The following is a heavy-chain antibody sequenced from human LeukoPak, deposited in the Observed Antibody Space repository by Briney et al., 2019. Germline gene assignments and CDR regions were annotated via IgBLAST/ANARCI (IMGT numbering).Heavy chain of an antibody. D-gene: IGHD3-10*01. CDR3: AKDMRFGELLYYYYGMDV. J-gene: IGHJ6*02. CDR2: ISGSGGST. CDR1: GFTFSNAW. V-gene: IGHV3-23*01. Sequence: GGSLRLSCAASGFTFSNAWMSWVRQAPGRGLEWVSAISGSGGSTYYADSVKGRFTISRDNSKNTLYLQMNSLRAEDTAVYYCAKDMRFGELLYYYYGMDVWGQGTTVTVSS.